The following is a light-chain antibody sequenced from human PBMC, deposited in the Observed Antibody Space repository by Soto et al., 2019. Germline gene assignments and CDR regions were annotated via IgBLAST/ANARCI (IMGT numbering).Light chain of an antibody. CDR3: SSYTSTTTLWV. Sequence: QSALTQPASVSGSPGQSITISCTGTSSDVGGYNYVSWYQQHPGKAPKLMIYEVNNRPLGVSNRFSGSKSGNTASLTISRLQAEDEADYYCSSYTSTTTLWVFGGGTKLTVL. CDR1: SSDVGGYNY. V-gene: IGLV2-14*01. CDR2: EVN. J-gene: IGLJ3*02.